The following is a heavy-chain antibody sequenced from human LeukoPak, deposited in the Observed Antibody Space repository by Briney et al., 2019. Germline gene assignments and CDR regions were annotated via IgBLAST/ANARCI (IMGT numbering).Heavy chain of an antibody. J-gene: IGHJ4*02. Sequence: GGSLRLSCAASGFTFSSYGMHWVRQAPGKGLEWVSYISSSGSTIYYADSVKGRFTISRDNAKNSLYLQMNSLRAEDTAVYYCARRPYSSGWETSEPFDYWGQGTLVTVSS. CDR1: GFTFSSYG. CDR2: ISSSGSTI. D-gene: IGHD6-19*01. CDR3: ARRPYSSGWETSEPFDY. V-gene: IGHV3-48*04.